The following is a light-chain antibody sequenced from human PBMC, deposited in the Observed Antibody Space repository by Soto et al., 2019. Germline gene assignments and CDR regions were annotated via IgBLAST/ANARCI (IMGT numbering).Light chain of an antibody. Sequence: QPVLTQPASVSGSPGQSITISCSGTSSDVGNSNYVSCYQQHPGKAPKLLIYEVSNRPSGISDRFSGSKTGNTASLTISGLQAEDEADYYCSSYTSASTLLVGGGTKLTVL. CDR1: SSDVGNSNY. J-gene: IGLJ2*01. V-gene: IGLV2-14*01. CDR2: EVS. CDR3: SSYTSASTLL.